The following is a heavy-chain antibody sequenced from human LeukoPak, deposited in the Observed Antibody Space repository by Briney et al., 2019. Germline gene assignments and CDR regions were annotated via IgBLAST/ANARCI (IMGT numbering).Heavy chain of an antibody. V-gene: IGHV3-7*01. CDR3: AREERDGYNYYWYFDL. J-gene: IGHJ2*01. CDR2: IKQDGSEK. Sequence: PGGSLRLSCAASGFTFSNYWMSWVRQAPGKGLEWAANIKQDGSEKYYVDSVKGRFTISRDNAKNSLYLQMSSLRAEDTAVYYCAREERDGYNYYWYFDLWGRGTLVTVSS. D-gene: IGHD5-24*01. CDR1: GFTFSNYW.